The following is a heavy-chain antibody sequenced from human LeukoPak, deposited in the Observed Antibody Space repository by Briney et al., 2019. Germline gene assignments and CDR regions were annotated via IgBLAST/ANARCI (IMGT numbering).Heavy chain of an antibody. Sequence: GGSLRLSCAASGFTFSSYSMNWVRQAPGKGLEWVSYISSSSTTYYADSVKGRFTISRDNAKNSLYLQMNSLRAEDTAVYYRARDKRRWLHTDYWGQGTLVTVSS. CDR1: GFTFSSYS. J-gene: IGHJ4*02. D-gene: IGHD5-24*01. CDR2: ISSSSTT. CDR3: ARDKRRWLHTDY. V-gene: IGHV3-48*01.